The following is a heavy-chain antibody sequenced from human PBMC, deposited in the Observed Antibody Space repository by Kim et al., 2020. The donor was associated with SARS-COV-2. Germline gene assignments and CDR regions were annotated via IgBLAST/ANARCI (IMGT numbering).Heavy chain of an antibody. D-gene: IGHD3-22*01. J-gene: IGHJ4*02. CDR2: ISGDARDT. CDR3: AKRIHGGIGYLVY. V-gene: IGHV3-43*02. CDR1: GFTFGDFA. Sequence: GGSLRLSCAVSGFTFGDFAIHWVRQAPGKGLEWVSLISGDARDTFYADSVKGRFTISRDNSKNSLYLQMNSLRTEDTGFYYCAKRIHGGIGYLVYWGRGTLVTVSS.